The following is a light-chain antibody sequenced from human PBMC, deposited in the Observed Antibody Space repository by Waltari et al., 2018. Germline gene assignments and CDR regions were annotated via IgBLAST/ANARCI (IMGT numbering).Light chain of an antibody. Sequence: QLVLTQSPSASSSLGASVKLTRHLSSCPSTNVLPWLPKRPDKGPRFVMKVNSDGSHNKGDEIPDRFSGSSSGAERYLTISSLQSEDEADYYCQTGGHGTWVFGGGTKLTVL. CDR2: VNSDGSH. CDR1: SCPSTNV. V-gene: IGLV4-69*01. J-gene: IGLJ3*02. CDR3: QTGGHGTWV.